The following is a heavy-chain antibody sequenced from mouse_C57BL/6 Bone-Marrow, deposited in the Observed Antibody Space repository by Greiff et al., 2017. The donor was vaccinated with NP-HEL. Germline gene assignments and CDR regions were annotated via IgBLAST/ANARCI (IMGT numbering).Heavy chain of an antibody. J-gene: IGHJ1*03. CDR2: IYPRSGNT. CDR1: GYTFTSYG. D-gene: IGHD4-1*01. V-gene: IGHV1-81*01. CDR3: ARGLGRGYFDV. Sequence: QVQLQQSGAELARPGASVKLSCKASGYTFTSYGISWVKQRTGQGLEWIGEIYPRSGNTYYNEKFKGKATLTADKSSSTAYMELRSLTSEDSAVYFCARGLGRGYFDVWGTGTTVTVSS.